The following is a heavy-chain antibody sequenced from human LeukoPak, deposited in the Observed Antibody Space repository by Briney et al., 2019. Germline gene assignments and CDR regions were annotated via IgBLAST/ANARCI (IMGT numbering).Heavy chain of an antibody. CDR3: ARRGDCGDRIMGFDY. D-gene: IGHD4-17*01. Sequence: ASVKVSCKASGHTFTSYGISWVRQAPGQGLEWMGWISAYNGNTNYAQKLQGRVTMTTDTSTSTAYMELRSLRSDDTAVYYCARRGDCGDRIMGFDYWGQGTLVTVSS. CDR1: GHTFTSYG. J-gene: IGHJ4*02. CDR2: ISAYNGNT. V-gene: IGHV1-18*01.